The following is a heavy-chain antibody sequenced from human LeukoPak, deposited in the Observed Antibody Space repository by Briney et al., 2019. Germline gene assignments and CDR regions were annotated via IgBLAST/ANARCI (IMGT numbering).Heavy chain of an antibody. J-gene: IGHJ4*02. CDR2: INHSGST. CDR3: ARGFKLSNYYGSGSYYNLGSKYYFDY. V-gene: IGHV4-34*01. CDR1: GGSFSGYY. D-gene: IGHD3-10*01. Sequence: SETLSLTCAVYGGSFSGYYWSWIRQPPGKGLEWIGEINHSGSTNYNPSLKSRVTISVDTSKNQFSLKLSSVTAADTAVYYCARGFKLSNYYGSGSYYNLGSKYYFDYWGQGTLVTVSS.